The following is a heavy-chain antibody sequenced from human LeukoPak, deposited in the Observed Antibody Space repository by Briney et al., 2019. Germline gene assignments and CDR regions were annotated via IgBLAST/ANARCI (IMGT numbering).Heavy chain of an antibody. Sequence: SETLSLTCAVYGGSFSGYYWSWIRQPPGKGLEWIGEINHSGSTNYNPSLKSRVTISVDTSKNQFSLKLSSVTAADTAVYYCARDRRYYDSSGCYYRLDYWGQGTLVTVSS. V-gene: IGHV4-34*01. CDR1: GGSFSGYY. D-gene: IGHD3-22*01. CDR3: ARDRRYYDSSGCYYRLDY. CDR2: INHSGST. J-gene: IGHJ4*02.